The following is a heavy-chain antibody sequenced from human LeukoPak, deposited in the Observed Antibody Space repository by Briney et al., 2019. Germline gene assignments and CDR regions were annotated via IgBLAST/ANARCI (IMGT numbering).Heavy chain of an antibody. CDR3: VRLGCSSTSCYDCFDY. Sequence: SETLSLTCTVSGYSISGGYYWGWIRQPPGQGLEWIGSIYHRGSAYYNPSLKSRVTMSVDTSKNHFSLKLSSVTAADTAVYYCVRLGCSSTSCYDCFDYWGQGTVVTVSS. J-gene: IGHJ4*02. D-gene: IGHD2-2*01. V-gene: IGHV4-38-2*02. CDR2: IYHRGSA. CDR1: GYSISGGYY.